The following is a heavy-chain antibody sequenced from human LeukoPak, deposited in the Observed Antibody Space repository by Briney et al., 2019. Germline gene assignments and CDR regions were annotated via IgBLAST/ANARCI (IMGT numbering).Heavy chain of an antibody. J-gene: IGHJ4*02. V-gene: IGHV4-34*01. D-gene: IGHD6-13*01. CDR2: IYYGGNT. CDR1: GGSFSGYY. Sequence: SETLSLTCAVYGGSFSGYYWSWIRQSPGKGLEWIGSIYYGGNTYYKPSLESRVTISVDTSKNQFSLKFNSVTAADTAVYYCAARSGQLFDFWGQGILVTVSS. CDR3: AARSGQLFDF.